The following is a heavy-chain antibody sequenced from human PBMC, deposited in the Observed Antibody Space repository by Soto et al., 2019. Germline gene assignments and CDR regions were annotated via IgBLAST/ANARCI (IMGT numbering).Heavy chain of an antibody. CDR1: GGPISGSYYY. Sequence: SETLSLTCAVSGGPISGSYYYWGWLRQPPGKGPEWIGSVFYTGLTSYNPSLESRVSVSVDTSKNQFSLKVSGVSAADTAVYYCATSQKGYNWNYFDHWGQGALVTVSS. CDR2: VFYTGLT. J-gene: IGHJ4*02. V-gene: IGHV4-39*01. D-gene: IGHD1-20*01. CDR3: ATSQKGYNWNYFDH.